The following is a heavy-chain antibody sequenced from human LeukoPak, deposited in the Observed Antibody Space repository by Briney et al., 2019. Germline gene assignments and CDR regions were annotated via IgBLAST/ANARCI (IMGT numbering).Heavy chain of an antibody. CDR2: IYTSGST. CDR3: AREGRRGYYDSSGYYTTGGFDY. J-gene: IGHJ4*02. V-gene: IGHV4-4*07. Sequence: PSETLSLTCTVSGGSISSYYWSWIRQPAGKGLEWIGRIYTSGSTNYNPYLKSRVTMSVDTSKNQFSLKLSSVTAADTAVYYCAREGRRGYYDSSGYYTTGGFDYWGQGTLVTVSS. CDR1: GGSISSYY. D-gene: IGHD3-22*01.